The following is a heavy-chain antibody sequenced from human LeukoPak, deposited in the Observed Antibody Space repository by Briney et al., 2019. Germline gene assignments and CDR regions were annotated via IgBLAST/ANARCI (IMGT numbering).Heavy chain of an antibody. CDR3: ASSASSGSAFDI. Sequence: PGGSLRLSCAASGFTFSSYAMHWVRQAPGKGLEWVAVISYDGSNKYYADSVKGRFTISRDNAKNSLYLQMNSLRAEDTAVYYCASSASSGSAFDIWGQGTMVTVSS. CDR2: ISYDGSNK. V-gene: IGHV3-30*07. CDR1: GFTFSSYA. J-gene: IGHJ3*02. D-gene: IGHD6-19*01.